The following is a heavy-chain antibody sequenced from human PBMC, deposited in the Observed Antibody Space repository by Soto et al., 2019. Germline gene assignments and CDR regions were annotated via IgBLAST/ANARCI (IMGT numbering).Heavy chain of an antibody. CDR2: IRGSNGRI. CDR3: TKDFGDPYAFDI. J-gene: IGHJ3*02. Sequence: VQLLESGGEFVQPGGSLRLSCAASGFTFSTYAMSWVRQAPGKGLEWISNIRGSNGRIDYADSVKGRFTISRDNSKNTLYLEMNSLRAEDTAVYYCTKDFGDPYAFDIWGQGAMVTVSS. CDR1: GFTFSTYA. V-gene: IGHV3-23*01. D-gene: IGHD2-21*01.